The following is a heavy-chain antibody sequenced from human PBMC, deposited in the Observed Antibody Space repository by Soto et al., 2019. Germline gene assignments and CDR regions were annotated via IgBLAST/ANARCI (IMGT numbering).Heavy chain of an antibody. J-gene: IGHJ6*03. CDR1: GYSLTDNG. V-gene: IGHV1-8*01. D-gene: IGHD2-8*01. CDR2: ISPDSGKT. CDR3: ARVYGYYYYYMDV. Sequence: QAYLEQSGAEVKKPGASVKVSCKASGYSLTDNGITWVRQASGQGLEYVGWISPDSGKTDYAKKFQGSVTMTRDTSINTVYMELSSLRSDDTAVYYCARVYGYYYYYMDVWGKGTTVTVSS.